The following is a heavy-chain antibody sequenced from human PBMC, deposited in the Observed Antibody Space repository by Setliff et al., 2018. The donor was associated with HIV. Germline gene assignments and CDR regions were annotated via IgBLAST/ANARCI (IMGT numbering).Heavy chain of an antibody. V-gene: IGHV1-8*01. CDR3: ASGKGVRGVIITGGLDV. CDR2: MNPNSGDT. Sequence: GASVKVSCKASGHTFSNYDVIWVRRAAGQGLEWMGWMNPNSGDTGYAQKFQGRVSMTRDTSISTAYMELSSLTSADTAVYYCASGKGVRGVIITGGLDVWGKGTTVTVSS. J-gene: IGHJ6*04. D-gene: IGHD3-10*01. CDR1: GHTFSNYD.